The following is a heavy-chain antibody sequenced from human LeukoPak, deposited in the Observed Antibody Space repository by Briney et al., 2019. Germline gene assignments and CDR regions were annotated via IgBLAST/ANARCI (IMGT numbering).Heavy chain of an antibody. J-gene: IGHJ4*02. V-gene: IGHV3-33*06. CDR1: GFTFSSYG. CDR3: AKFNDILTGYFDY. CDR2: IWYDGSNK. Sequence: GGSLRLSCAASGFTFSSYGMHWVRQAPGKGLEWVAVIWYDGSNKYYADSVKGRFTISRDSPKNTLYLQMNSLRAEDTAVYFCAKFNDILTGYFDYWGQGTLVTVSS. D-gene: IGHD3-9*01.